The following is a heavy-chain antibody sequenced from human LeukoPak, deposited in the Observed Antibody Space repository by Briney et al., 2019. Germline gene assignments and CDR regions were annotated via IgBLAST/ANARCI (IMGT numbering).Heavy chain of an antibody. V-gene: IGHV4-4*02. CDR3: ASYSNYVGVYYYGMDV. D-gene: IGHD4-11*01. CDR2: IYHSGST. J-gene: IGHJ6*02. CDR1: GDSISNSNW. Sequence: PSETLSLTCAVSGDSISNSNWWSGVRQPLGKGLEWIGEIYHSGSTNYNPSLKSRFTISVDKSKNHFSLKLSSVTAADTAVYYCASYSNYVGVYYYGMDVWGQGTTVTVSS.